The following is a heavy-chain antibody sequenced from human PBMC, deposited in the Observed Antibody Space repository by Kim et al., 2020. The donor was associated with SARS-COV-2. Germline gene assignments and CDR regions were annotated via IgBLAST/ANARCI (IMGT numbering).Heavy chain of an antibody. CDR2: ISGSGGST. CDR3: AKRVEVDTVLVGYGMDV. V-gene: IGHV3-23*01. Sequence: GGSLRLSCAASGFTFSSYAMSWVRQAPGKGLEWVSAISGSGGSTYYADSVKGRFTISRDNSKNTLYLQMNSLRAEDTAVYYCAKRVEVDTVLVGYGMDVWGQRTPGTASS. J-gene: IGHJ6*02. D-gene: IGHD5-18*01. CDR1: GFTFSSYA.